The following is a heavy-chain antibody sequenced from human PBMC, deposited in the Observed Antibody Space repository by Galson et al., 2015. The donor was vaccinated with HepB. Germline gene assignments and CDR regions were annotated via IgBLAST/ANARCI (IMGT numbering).Heavy chain of an antibody. CDR1: GFTFSSYA. J-gene: IGHJ4*02. V-gene: IGHV3-30-3*01. CDR3: ATPPGIAVAGT. D-gene: IGHD6-19*01. CDR2: ISYDGSNK. Sequence: SLRLSCPASGFTFSSYAMHWVRQAPGQGLEWVAVISYDGSNKYYADSVKGRFTISRDNSKNTLYLQMNSLRAEDTAVYYCATPPGIAVAGTWGQGTLVTVSS.